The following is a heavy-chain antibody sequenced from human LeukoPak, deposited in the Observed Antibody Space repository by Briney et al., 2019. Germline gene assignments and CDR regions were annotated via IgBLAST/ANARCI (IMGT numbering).Heavy chain of an antibody. J-gene: IGHJ6*02. CDR3: ARVSYTGGYYYGMDV. D-gene: IGHD7-27*01. CDR2: INPNSGGT. CDR1: GYTFTDYN. Sequence: GASVKVSCKASGYTFTDYNIHWVRQAPGQGLEWMGWINPNSGGTNYAQKFQGRVTMTRDTSISTAYMELSRLRSDDTAVYYCARVSYTGGYYYGMDVWGQGTTVTVSS. V-gene: IGHV1-2*02.